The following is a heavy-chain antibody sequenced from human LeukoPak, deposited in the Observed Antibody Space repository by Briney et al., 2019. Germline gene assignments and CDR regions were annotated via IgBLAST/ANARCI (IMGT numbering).Heavy chain of an antibody. J-gene: IGHJ4*02. D-gene: IGHD3-9*01. CDR3: ARDILTGYLDY. CDR1: GYTFTSYY. Sequence: ASVNVSCKASGYTFTSYYMHWVRQAPGQGLEWMGIINPSGGSTSYAQKCQGGVTMTRDTSTSTVYMELSSLRSEDTAVYYCARDILTGYLDYWGQGTLVTVSS. V-gene: IGHV1-46*01. CDR2: INPSGGST.